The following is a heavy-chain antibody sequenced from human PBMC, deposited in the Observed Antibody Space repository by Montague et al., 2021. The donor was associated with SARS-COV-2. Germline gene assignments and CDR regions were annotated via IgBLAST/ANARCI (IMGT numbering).Heavy chain of an antibody. CDR2: IYYSGST. CDR3: ARHMGQVYGGNTNVPTFSY. CDR1: GGSISSSSYY. J-gene: IGHJ4*02. Sequence: SETLSLTCTVSGGSISSSSYYWGWIRQPPGKGLEWIGSIYYSGSTYYNPSLKSRVTISVDTSKNQFSLKLSSVTAADTAVYYCARHMGQVYGGNTNVPTFSYWGQGTLGTVSS. D-gene: IGHD4-23*01. V-gene: IGHV4-39*01.